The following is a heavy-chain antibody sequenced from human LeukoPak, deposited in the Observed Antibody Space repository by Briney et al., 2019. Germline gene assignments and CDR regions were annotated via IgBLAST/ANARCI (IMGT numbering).Heavy chain of an antibody. V-gene: IGHV4-59*01. CDR1: GGSIRSYY. Sequence: PSETLSLTCAASGGSIRSYYWRWIRQPPGKGLEWIGYIYYSGSTNYNPSLKSRVTISVDTSKNQFSLKLSSMTAADTTVSYCWVSLCGMGGSFDYWGQGTLVTVSS. CDR3: WVSLCGMGGSFDY. CDR2: IYYSGST. J-gene: IGHJ4*02. D-gene: IGHD1-26*01.